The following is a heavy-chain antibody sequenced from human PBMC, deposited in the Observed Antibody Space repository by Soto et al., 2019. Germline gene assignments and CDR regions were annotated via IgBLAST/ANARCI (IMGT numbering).Heavy chain of an antibody. D-gene: IGHD6-13*01. V-gene: IGHV3-23*01. CDR2: ISNNGDNT. Sequence: EVQLLESGGGLIQPGGSLRLSCAASGLTFSSYAMSWVRQAPGKGLEWVSAISNNGDNTYYADSVKGRFTISRDNSKNTLYLQMNSLRAEATAVYSCAKVAAQYSDNWYPAFDIWGQGTTVAVSS. CDR1: GLTFSSYA. CDR3: AKVAAQYSDNWYPAFDI. J-gene: IGHJ3*02.